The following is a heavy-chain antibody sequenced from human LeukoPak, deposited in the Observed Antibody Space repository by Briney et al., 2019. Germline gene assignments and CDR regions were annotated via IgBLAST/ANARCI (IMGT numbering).Heavy chain of an antibody. CDR3: AKGPAFDY. V-gene: IGHV3-9*01. D-gene: IGHD2-2*01. J-gene: IGHJ4*02. Sequence: GRSLRLSCAASGFTFDDYAMHWVRQAPGKGLEWVSGISWNIGSIGYADSVKGRFTISRDNAKNSQYLQMNSLRAEDTALYYCAKGPAFDYWGQGTLVTVSS. CDR1: GFTFDDYA. CDR2: ISWNIGSI.